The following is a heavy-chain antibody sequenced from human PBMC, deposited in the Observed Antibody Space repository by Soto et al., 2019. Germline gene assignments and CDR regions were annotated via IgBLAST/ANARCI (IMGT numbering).Heavy chain of an antibody. CDR3: ARDGDLLHQDYYYYMDV. V-gene: IGHV3-33*01. CDR2: IWYDGSNK. Sequence: GGSLRLSCAASGFTFSSYGMHWVRQAPGKGLEWVAVIWYDGSNKYYADSVKGRFTISRDNSKNTLYLQMNSLRAEDTAVYYCARDGDLLHQDYYYYMDVWGKGTTVTVSS. D-gene: IGHD2-21*01. CDR1: GFTFSSYG. J-gene: IGHJ6*03.